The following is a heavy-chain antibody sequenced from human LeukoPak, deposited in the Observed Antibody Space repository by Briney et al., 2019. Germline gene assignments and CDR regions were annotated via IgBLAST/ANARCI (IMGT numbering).Heavy chain of an antibody. CDR1: GFTFSSYE. CDR3: AKDRGNDYGVFDY. Sequence: PGGSLRLSCAASGFTFSSYEMNWVRQAPGKGLEWISYISSGSGTTYYGDSVQGRFITFRDNAKNSLHLQMNSLRAEDTGVYYCAKDRGNDYGVFDYWGQGILVTVSS. CDR2: ISSGSGTT. J-gene: IGHJ4*02. V-gene: IGHV3-48*03. D-gene: IGHD4-17*01.